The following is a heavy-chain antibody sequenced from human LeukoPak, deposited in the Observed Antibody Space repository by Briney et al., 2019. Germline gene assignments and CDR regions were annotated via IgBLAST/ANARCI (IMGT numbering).Heavy chain of an antibody. CDR1: GFTFSNYW. CDR2: ITGSGGTT. Sequence: GGSLRLSCTGSGFTFSNYWMSWVRQAPGKGLEWLSAITGSGGTTYYADSVEGRFTISRDNSKNTLYLQVNSLRAEDTAVYYCARDRMGAILYFDSWGQGTLVTVSS. V-gene: IGHV3-23*01. D-gene: IGHD1-26*01. J-gene: IGHJ4*02. CDR3: ARDRMGAILYFDS.